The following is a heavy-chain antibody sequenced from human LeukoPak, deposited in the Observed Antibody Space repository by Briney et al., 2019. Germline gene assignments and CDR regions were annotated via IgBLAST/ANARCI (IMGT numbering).Heavy chain of an antibody. J-gene: IGHJ4*02. CDR2: VSGSTGDT. V-gene: IGHV3-23*01. Sequence: GFLRLSCAASGFNFDTYAMGWVRQAPGKGLEWVSSVSGSTGDTFYADSVQGRFTISRDNSRSTLYLQMNSLRVEDTAFYHCVCDWGLDYWGQGTLVTVSS. CDR3: VCDWGLDY. CDR1: GFNFDTYA. D-gene: IGHD3-16*01.